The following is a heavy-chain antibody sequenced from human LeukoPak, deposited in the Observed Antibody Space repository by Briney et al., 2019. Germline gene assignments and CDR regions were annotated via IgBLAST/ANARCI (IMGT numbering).Heavy chain of an antibody. V-gene: IGHV3-23*01. CDR2: ISGSGGST. J-gene: IGHJ4*02. Sequence: KAGGSLRLSCAASGFTFSSYAMSWVRQAPGKGLEWVSAISGSGGSTYYADSVKGRFTISGDNSKNTLYLQMNSLRAEDTAVYYCAKCGSGSYYRLLADYWGQGTLVTVSS. D-gene: IGHD1-26*01. CDR1: GFTFSSYA. CDR3: AKCGSGSYYRLLADY.